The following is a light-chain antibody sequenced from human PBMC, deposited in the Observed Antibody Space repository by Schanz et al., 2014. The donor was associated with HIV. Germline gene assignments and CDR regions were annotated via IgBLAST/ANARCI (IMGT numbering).Light chain of an antibody. CDR1: RSDVGGYDR. CDR3: SSSGGSNNFVI. CDR2: DVS. V-gene: IGLV2-11*01. Sequence: QSALTQPRSVSGSPGQSVTISCSGSRSDVGGYDRVSWYQQRPGEAPNVIIYDVSKRPSGVPDRFSGSKSGNTASLTISGLQAEDEADYYCSSSGGSNNFVIFGGGTKLTVL. J-gene: IGLJ2*01.